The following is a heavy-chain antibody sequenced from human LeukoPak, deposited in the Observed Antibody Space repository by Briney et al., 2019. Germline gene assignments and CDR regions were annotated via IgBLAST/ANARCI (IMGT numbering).Heavy chain of an antibody. CDR1: GFTFSSYA. Sequence: PGGSLRLSCAASGFTFSSYAMSWVRQAPGKGLEWVSAISGSGGSTYYADSVKGRFTSSRDNSKNTLYLQMNSLRAEDTAVYYCAKMVTRDIVEDYWGQGTLVTVSS. D-gene: IGHD5-12*01. CDR3: AKMVTRDIVEDY. J-gene: IGHJ4*02. V-gene: IGHV3-23*01. CDR2: ISGSGGST.